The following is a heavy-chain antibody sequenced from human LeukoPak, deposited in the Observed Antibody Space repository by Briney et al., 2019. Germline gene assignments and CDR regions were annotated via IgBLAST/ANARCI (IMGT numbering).Heavy chain of an antibody. J-gene: IGHJ3*02. D-gene: IGHD2-2*02. CDR2: IYPGDSDT. CDR1: GYSFTSYW. CDR3: ARGVKYQLLYLVSPRGAFDI. V-gene: IGHV5-51*01. Sequence: GESLKISCKGSGYSFTSYWIGWVRQMPGKGLEWMGIIYPGDSDTRYSPSFQGQVTISADKSISTAYLQWSSLKAADTAVYYCARGVKYQLLYLVSPRGAFDIWGQGTMVTVSS.